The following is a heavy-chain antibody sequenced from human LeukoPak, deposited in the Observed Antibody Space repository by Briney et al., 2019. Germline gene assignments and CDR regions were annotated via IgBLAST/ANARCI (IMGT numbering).Heavy chain of an antibody. J-gene: IGHJ4*02. CDR3: ARGRPYSGGYHLDY. D-gene: IGHD1-26*01. Sequence: PSETLSLTCTVSGGSISSYYWSWIRQPPGKGLEWIGNIYYSGSTYYNPSLKSRVTMSVDTSKNRFFLKLNFVTAADTAVYYCARGRPYSGGYHLDYWGQGTLVTVSA. CDR1: GGSISSYY. V-gene: IGHV4-59*04. CDR2: IYYSGST.